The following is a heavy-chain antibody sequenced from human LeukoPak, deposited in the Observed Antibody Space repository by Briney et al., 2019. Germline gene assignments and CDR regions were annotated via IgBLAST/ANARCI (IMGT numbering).Heavy chain of an antibody. CDR1: GGSISSYY. Sequence: PSETLSLTCTVSGGSISSYYWSWIRQPPGKGLEWIGYIYYSGSTNYNPSLKSRVTISVDTSKNQFSLKLSSVTAADTAVYYCARDRFGSGYYLMDYYGMDVWGQGTTVTVSS. CDR2: IYYSGST. V-gene: IGHV4-59*01. J-gene: IGHJ6*02. D-gene: IGHD3-3*01. CDR3: ARDRFGSGYYLMDYYGMDV.